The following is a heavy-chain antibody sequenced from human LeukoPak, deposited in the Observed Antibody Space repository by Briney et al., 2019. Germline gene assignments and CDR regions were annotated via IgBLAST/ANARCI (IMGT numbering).Heavy chain of an antibody. J-gene: IGHJ4*02. D-gene: IGHD3-3*01. Sequence: ASVKVSCKASGYTFTGYYMHWVRQAPGQGLEWMGWINPNSGDTNYAQKLQGRVTMARDTSISTAYMELSRLKSDDTAVYYCAASYDFWGGYLNHDYWGQGTLVTVSS. V-gene: IGHV1-2*02. CDR3: AASYDFWGGYLNHDY. CDR2: INPNSGDT. CDR1: GYTFTGYY.